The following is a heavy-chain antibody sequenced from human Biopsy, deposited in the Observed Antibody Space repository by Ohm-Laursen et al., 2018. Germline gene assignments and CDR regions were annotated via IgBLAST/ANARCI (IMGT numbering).Heavy chain of an antibody. CDR1: GYTFTNYY. CDR3: AKGEDLKGGAEYFQL. D-gene: IGHD2-15*01. Sequence: ASVKVSCKASGYTFTNYYIHWVRQVPGQGLEWMGWINPHSGTTNYAQDFQGRVTMTRDTSITTAYMELSRLRSDDSAVYYFAKGEDLKGGAEYFQLWGQGALVTVSS. V-gene: IGHV1-2*02. J-gene: IGHJ1*01. CDR2: INPHSGTT.